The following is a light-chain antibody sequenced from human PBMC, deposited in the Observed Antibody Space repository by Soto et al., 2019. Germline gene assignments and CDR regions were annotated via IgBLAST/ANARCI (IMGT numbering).Light chain of an antibody. V-gene: IGKV3-11*01. CDR1: KSVSSY. Sequence: EIVFTQSPATLSLSPGERATLSCRASKSVSSYLAWYQQKPGQAPRLLIYEASNRATGIPARFSGSGSGTDFTLTISSLEPEDFAVYYCQQRSNWPITFGQGTRLEIK. J-gene: IGKJ5*01. CDR3: QQRSNWPIT. CDR2: EAS.